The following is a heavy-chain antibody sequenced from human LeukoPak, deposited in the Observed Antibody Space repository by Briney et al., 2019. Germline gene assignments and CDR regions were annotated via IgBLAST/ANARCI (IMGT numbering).Heavy chain of an antibody. V-gene: IGHV3-30*02. J-gene: IGHJ6*03. CDR3: AKDTGYCSSTSCYSFDGGSDYYYMDV. Sequence: GGSLRLSCAASGFTFSSYGMHWVRQAPGKGLEWVAFIRYDGSNKYYADSVKGRFTISRDNSKNTLYLQMNSLRAEDTAVYYCAKDTGYCSSTSCYSFDGGSDYYYMDVWGKGTTVTVSS. D-gene: IGHD2-2*03. CDR1: GFTFSSYG. CDR2: IRYDGSNK.